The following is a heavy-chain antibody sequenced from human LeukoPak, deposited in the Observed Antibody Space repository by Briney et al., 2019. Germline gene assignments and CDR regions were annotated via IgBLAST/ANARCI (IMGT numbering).Heavy chain of an antibody. J-gene: IGHJ4*02. CDR2: IYTSGST. V-gene: IGHV4-4*07. CDR3: ARRVDYGDYVEFDY. CDR1: GGSISSYY. Sequence: SETLSLTCTVSGGSISSYYWSWIRQPAGKGLEWIGRIYTSGSTNYNPSLKSRVTMPVDTSKNQFSLKLSSVTAADTAVYYCARRVDYGDYVEFDYWGQGTLVTVSS. D-gene: IGHD4-17*01.